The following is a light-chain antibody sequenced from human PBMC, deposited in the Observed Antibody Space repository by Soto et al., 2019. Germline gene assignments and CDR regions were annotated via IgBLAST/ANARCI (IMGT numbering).Light chain of an antibody. V-gene: IGKV1-27*01. Sequence: DIQMTQSPSSLSASVGDGVTITCRASQGIYNYLAWYQQKPGKVPKLLINAASALQSGVPSRFSGSGSGTDFTLTISSLQPEDVATYYCQKVHSPPLTFGGGTKVEIK. J-gene: IGKJ4*01. CDR2: AAS. CDR1: QGIYNY. CDR3: QKVHSPPLT.